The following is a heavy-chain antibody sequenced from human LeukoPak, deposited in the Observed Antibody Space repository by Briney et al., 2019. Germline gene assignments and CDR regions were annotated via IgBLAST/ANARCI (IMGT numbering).Heavy chain of an antibody. CDR1: GFTFINYA. V-gene: IGHV3-23*01. J-gene: IGHJ2*01. D-gene: IGHD3-22*01. CDR3: AKDEASSAYGWYFDL. CDR2: LSSSGYNT. Sequence: GGSLRLSCAASGFTFINYAMTWVRHTPGKGLEWVSSLSSSGYNTYYADSVKGRFTISRDNSKNTVYLQMNSLTADDTAVYYCAKDEASSAYGWYFDLWGRGTLVTVSS.